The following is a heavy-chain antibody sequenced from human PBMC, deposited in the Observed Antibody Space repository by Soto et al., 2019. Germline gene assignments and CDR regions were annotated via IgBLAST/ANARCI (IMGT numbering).Heavy chain of an antibody. D-gene: IGHD3-22*01. CDR1: GFTFSSYG. CDR2: IWYDGSNK. V-gene: IGHV3-33*06. J-gene: IGHJ4*02. CDR3: AKDSGNYYDSSGYSDY. Sequence: PGGSLRLSCAASGFTFSSYGMHWVRQAPGKGLEWVAVIWYDGSNKYYADSVKGRFTISRDNSKNTLYLQMNSLRAEDTAVYYCAKDSGNYYDSSGYSDYWGQGTLVTVSS.